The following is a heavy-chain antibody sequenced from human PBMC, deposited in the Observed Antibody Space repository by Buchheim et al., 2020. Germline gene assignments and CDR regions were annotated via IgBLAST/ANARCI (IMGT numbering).Heavy chain of an antibody. V-gene: IGHV3-30*04. CDR1: GFTFNIYA. J-gene: IGHJ5*02. CDR2: ISYDESNK. CDR3: ARDAGELGWFDP. D-gene: IGHD3-16*01. Sequence: QVQRMVESGGGVVQPGTSLRLSCAASGFTFNIYAMHWVRQAPGKGLEWVAVISYDESNKQYGDSVKGRFTISRDNFKNTLYLQMNSLRVEDTAVYYCARDAGELGWFDPRGQGTL.